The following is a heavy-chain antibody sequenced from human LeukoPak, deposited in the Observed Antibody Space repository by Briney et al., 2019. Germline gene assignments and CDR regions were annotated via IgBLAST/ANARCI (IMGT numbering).Heavy chain of an antibody. V-gene: IGHV3-30*02. CDR1: GFTFSSYG. J-gene: IGHJ4*02. CDR3: AKDLVNNYYGSGSYYSLIDY. CDR2: IRYDGSNK. D-gene: IGHD3-10*01. Sequence: GGSLRLSCAASGFTFSSYGMHWVRQAPGKGLEWVAFIRYDGSNKYYADSVKGRFTISRDNSKNTLYLQMNSLRAEDTAVYYCAKDLVNNYYGSGSYYSLIDYWGQGTLVTVSS.